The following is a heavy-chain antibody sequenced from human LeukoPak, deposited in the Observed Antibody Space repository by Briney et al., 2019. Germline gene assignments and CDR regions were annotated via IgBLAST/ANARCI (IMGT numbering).Heavy chain of an antibody. CDR2: IFYSGST. CDR1: SGSISTSNYY. V-gene: IGHV4-39*07. D-gene: IGHD4-23*01. Sequence: SETLSLTCTVSSGSISTSNYYWGWVRQPPGKALEWIGNIFYSGSTYYSPSLKSRVTISLDTSKNEFSLKLSSVTAADTAVYYCARESYYGGKGYFDYWGQGTLVTVSS. J-gene: IGHJ4*02. CDR3: ARESYYGGKGYFDY.